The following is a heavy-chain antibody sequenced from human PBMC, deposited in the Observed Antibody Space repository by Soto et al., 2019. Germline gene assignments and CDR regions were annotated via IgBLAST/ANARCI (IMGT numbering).Heavy chain of an antibody. J-gene: IGHJ4*02. D-gene: IGHD5-12*01. Sequence: EVQLVESGGGLIQPGGSLRLSCAASGFTISRNYMSWVRQAPGKGLEWVSVIYSAGNIYYADSVKGRFSISRDNSKNTVHLQMNSLRVEDTAVYYCARGRDGYNFLYEPTWGQGTLVTVSS. V-gene: IGHV3-53*01. CDR2: IYSAGNI. CDR3: ARGRDGYNFLYEPT. CDR1: GFTISRNY.